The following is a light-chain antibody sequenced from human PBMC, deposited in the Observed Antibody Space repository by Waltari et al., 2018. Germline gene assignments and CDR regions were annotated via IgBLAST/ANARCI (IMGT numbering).Light chain of an antibody. CDR2: EDT. Sequence: SYELTQPPSVSVSPGQTARPTFPAHALPKKYVSWSQQKLGQAPVLVIYEDTERPSGIPERFSGSSSGTMATLTISGAQVEDEADYYCYSGDDSGNQEVFGGGTKLTVL. CDR3: YSGDDSGNQEV. V-gene: IGLV3-10*01. J-gene: IGLJ2*01. CDR1: ALPKKY.